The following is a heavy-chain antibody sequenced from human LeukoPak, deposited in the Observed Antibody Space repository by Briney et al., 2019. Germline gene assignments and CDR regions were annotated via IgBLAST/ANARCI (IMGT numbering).Heavy chain of an antibody. CDR2: IFYRGGT. D-gene: IGHD3-10*01. Sequence: SETLSLTCAVYGGSFSGYYWGWIRQPPGKGLEWIGNIFYRGGTYYSPSLKSRVTISLDTSRNQFSLNLNSVTAADTAVYYCAKSNGYGLVDIWGQGTMVTVSS. CDR3: AKSNGYGLVDI. CDR1: GGSFSGYY. J-gene: IGHJ3*02. V-gene: IGHV4-34*12.